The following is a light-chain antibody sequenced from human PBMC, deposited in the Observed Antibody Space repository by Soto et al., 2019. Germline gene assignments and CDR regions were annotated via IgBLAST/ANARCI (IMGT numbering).Light chain of an antibody. CDR3: QQTFHSPGT. CDR2: DAS. V-gene: IGKV3-20*01. J-gene: IGKJ2*01. Sequence: EIVLTQSPGTLSLSPGETASLSCRARQSVISDFLAWYQQTRGQPSTLLIYDASKRATGFPARFSGSGSGTAVTLTISRVEPEDSAVYYCQQTFHSPGTFGQGNRLEIK. CDR1: QSVISDF.